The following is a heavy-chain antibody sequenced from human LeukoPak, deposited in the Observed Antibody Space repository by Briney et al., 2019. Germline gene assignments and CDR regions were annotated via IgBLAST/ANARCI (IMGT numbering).Heavy chain of an antibody. D-gene: IGHD5-18*01. CDR1: GGSISSNNW. CDR3: ARDRGGYTYSYDY. J-gene: IGHJ4*02. V-gene: IGHV4-4*02. Sequence: PSETLSLTCAVSGGSISSNNWWIWVRQSPEKGLEWIGEIYHDGSTNYNPSLKSRVTISMDKSKNQLSLKLNFVTAADTAVYYCARDRGGYTYSYDYWGQGTLVTVSS. CDR2: IYHDGST.